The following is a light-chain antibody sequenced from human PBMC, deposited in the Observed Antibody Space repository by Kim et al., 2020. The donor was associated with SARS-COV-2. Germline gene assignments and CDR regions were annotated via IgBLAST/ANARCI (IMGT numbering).Light chain of an antibody. CDR1: ALQEQH. Sequence: VAPGQTARITWPGDALQEQHASWCQQKSGQAPCLVIYKDSGRPSGIPERFSGSSSGTTVTLTISGVQAEDDADYYCQSADSSGTYVFGSGTKVTVL. J-gene: IGLJ1*01. CDR3: QSADSSGTYV. V-gene: IGLV3-25*03. CDR2: KDS.